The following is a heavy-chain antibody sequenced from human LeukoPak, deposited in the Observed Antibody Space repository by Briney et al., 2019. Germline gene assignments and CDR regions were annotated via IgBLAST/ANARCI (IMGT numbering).Heavy chain of an antibody. V-gene: IGHV1-18*01. CDR3: ATDHPMYGSGIHY. CDR2: ISGYNSKP. Sequence: GASVKDSCQTSGYSFTNYGITWVRQAPGQGLEWMGWISGYNSKPFYAQNFQGRVTVPTETTTRTVYMAVRSLTSDHRAVYYCATDHPMYGSGIHYWGQGSLVTDSS. J-gene: IGHJ4*02. D-gene: IGHD3-10*01. CDR1: GYSFTNYG.